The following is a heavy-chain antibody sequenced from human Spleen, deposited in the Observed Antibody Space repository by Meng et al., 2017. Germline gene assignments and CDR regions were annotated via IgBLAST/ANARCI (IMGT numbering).Heavy chain of an antibody. J-gene: IGHJ5*02. V-gene: IGHV4-38-2*02. Sequence: SETLSLTCTVSGYSISSGYYWGWIRQPAGKGLEWIGRIYRSGTTNYNPSLKSRVTISVDTSKNQFSLKLSSVTAADTAVYYCARDRIAVAGGNWFDPWGQGTLVTVSS. CDR1: GYSISSGYY. CDR2: IYRSGTT. D-gene: IGHD6-19*01. CDR3: ARDRIAVAGGNWFDP.